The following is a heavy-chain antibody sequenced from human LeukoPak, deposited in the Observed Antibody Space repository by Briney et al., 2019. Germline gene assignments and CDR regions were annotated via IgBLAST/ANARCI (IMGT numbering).Heavy chain of an antibody. CDR3: ARKDGDY. CDR1: GASISAFH. CDR2: IYSSGST. V-gene: IGHV4-4*07. J-gene: IGHJ4*02. Sequence: SETLSLTCTVSGASISAFHWTWFRQPAGKGLEWIGLIYSSGSTLFNPSLKSRVAMSVDLTKNQLSLKLTSGTAADTAMYYCARKDGDYWGRGTLVTVSS.